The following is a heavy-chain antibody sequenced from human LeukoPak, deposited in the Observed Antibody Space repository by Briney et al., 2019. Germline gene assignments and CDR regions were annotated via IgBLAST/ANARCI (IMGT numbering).Heavy chain of an antibody. Sequence: GASVKVSCKASGYTFTGYYMHWVRQAPGQGLEWMGWINPNSGGTNYAQKFQGRVTMTRDTSISTAYMELSRLRSDDTAVYYCARVRSSSWSPRDAFDIWGQGTMVTVSS. CDR2: INPNSGGT. CDR1: GYTFTGYY. J-gene: IGHJ3*02. CDR3: ARVRSSSWSPRDAFDI. V-gene: IGHV1-2*02. D-gene: IGHD6-13*01.